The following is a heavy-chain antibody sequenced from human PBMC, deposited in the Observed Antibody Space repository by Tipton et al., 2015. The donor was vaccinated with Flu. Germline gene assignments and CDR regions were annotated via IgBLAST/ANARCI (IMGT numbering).Heavy chain of an antibody. CDR2: TGGGGAIT. CDR3: ARVIPEFVAGLSY. D-gene: IGHD6-19*01. Sequence: SLRLSCTASGFTFSRYAMSWVRQAPGKGLEWVSATGGGGAITYFADSVKGRFTISRDNIRNTLYLQMNSLRAEDTAIYYCARVIPEFVAGLSYWGQGTLVSVSS. V-gene: IGHV3-23*01. J-gene: IGHJ4*02. CDR1: GFTFSRYA.